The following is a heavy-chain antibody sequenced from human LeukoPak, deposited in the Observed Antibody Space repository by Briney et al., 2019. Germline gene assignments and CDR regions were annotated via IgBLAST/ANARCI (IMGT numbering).Heavy chain of an antibody. CDR1: EYTLTELS. V-gene: IGHV1-24*01. Sequence: ASVKVPCKVSEYTLTELSMHWVRQAPGEGLEWMGGFDPEDGETIYAQKFQGRVTMTEDTSTDTAYMELSSLRSEDTAVYYCATDHYDILTGYHSDAFDIWGQGTMVTVSS. CDR2: FDPEDGET. D-gene: IGHD3-9*01. CDR3: ATDHYDILTGYHSDAFDI. J-gene: IGHJ3*02.